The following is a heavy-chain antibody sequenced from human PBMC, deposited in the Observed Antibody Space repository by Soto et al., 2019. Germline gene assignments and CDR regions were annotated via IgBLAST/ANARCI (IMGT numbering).Heavy chain of an antibody. D-gene: IGHD3-3*01. CDR3: ARSNLFYDFWSGYYGPSYYYGMDV. Sequence: SETLSLTCTVSGGSISSSGNYWSWIRQHPGKGLEWIGYFYYGGNTYYNPSLKSRVAISVDTSKNQFSLKLSSVTAADTAVYYCARSNLFYDFWSGYYGPSYYYGMDVWGQGTTVTVSS. CDR1: GGSISSSGNY. J-gene: IGHJ6*02. V-gene: IGHV4-31*03. CDR2: FYYGGNT.